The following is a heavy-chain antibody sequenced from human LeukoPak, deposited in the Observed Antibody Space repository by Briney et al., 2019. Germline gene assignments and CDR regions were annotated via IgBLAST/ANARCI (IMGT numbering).Heavy chain of an antibody. V-gene: IGHV3-30*18. CDR2: ISYDGSNK. CDR1: GFTFSSYG. Sequence: PGGSLRLSCAASGFTFSSYGMPWVRQAPGKGLEWVAVISYDGSNKYYADSVKGRFTISRDNSKNTLYLQMNSLRAEDTAVYYCAKVYMSSWYYYGMDVWGQGTTVTVSS. CDR3: AKVYMSSWYYYGMDV. J-gene: IGHJ6*02. D-gene: IGHD6-13*01.